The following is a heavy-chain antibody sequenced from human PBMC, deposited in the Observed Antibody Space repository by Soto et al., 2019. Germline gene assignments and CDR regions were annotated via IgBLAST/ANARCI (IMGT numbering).Heavy chain of an antibody. Sequence: ASVKVSCKASGYTFTSYAMHWVRQAPGQRLEWMGWINAGNGNTKYSQKFQGRVTITRDTSASTAYMELSSLRSEDTAVYYCASGKTTVVTPTYYYYGMDVWGQGTTVTVSS. CDR1: GYTFTSYA. J-gene: IGHJ6*02. D-gene: IGHD4-17*01. CDR2: INAGNGNT. V-gene: IGHV1-3*01. CDR3: ASGKTTVVTPTYYYYGMDV.